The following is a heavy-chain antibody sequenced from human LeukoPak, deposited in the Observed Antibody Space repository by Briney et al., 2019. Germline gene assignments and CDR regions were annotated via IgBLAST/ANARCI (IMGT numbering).Heavy chain of an antibody. CDR2: ISSSGSTI. CDR1: GFTFSSYE. D-gene: IGHD3-9*01. V-gene: IGHV3-48*03. Sequence: GGSLRLSCAASGFTFSSYEMNWVRQAPGKGLGWVSYISSSGSTIYYADSVKGRFTISRDNAKNSLYLQMNSLRAEDTAVYYCARTLGPILTGYDFDYWGQGTLITVSS. J-gene: IGHJ4*02. CDR3: ARTLGPILTGYDFDY.